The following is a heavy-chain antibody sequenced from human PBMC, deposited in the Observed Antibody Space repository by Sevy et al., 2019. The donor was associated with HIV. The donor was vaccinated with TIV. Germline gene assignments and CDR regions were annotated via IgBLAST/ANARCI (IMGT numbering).Heavy chain of an antibody. CDR2: LSSETGGGTT. Sequence: GGSLRLSCAASGLSFSNAWMAWVRQAPGKGLEWVGRLSSETGGGTTDFAAFAKGKFTISRDDPKNTLYLQMNSLKTEDTAVYYCAIDHRRDGMIVVPFEKWGLGTLVTVSS. J-gene: IGHJ4*02. CDR3: AIDHRRDGMIVVPFEK. D-gene: IGHD3-22*01. CDR1: GLSFSNAW. V-gene: IGHV3-15*01.